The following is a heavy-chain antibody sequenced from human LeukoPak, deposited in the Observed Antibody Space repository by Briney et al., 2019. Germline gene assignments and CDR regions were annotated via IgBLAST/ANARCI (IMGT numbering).Heavy chain of an antibody. V-gene: IGHV4-4*07. CDR1: GGSISSYY. CDR3: ASYHGLYYFDY. D-gene: IGHD2-2*01. Sequence: SETLSLTCTVSGGSISSYYWSWLRQPAGKGLEWIGRNYTSGTNYNPSLKRRVTMSIDTSKNQFSLKLSSVTAADTAVYYCASYHGLYYFDYWGQGTLVTVSS. CDR2: NYTSGT. J-gene: IGHJ4*02.